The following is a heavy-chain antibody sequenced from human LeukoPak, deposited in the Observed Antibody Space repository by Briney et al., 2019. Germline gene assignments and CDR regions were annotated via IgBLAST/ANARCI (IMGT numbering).Heavy chain of an antibody. CDR3: AKVKQYQMPKELDY. CDR2: VSGTGDST. CDR1: GFIFSSYA. D-gene: IGHD2-2*01. J-gene: IGHJ4*02. V-gene: IGHV3-23*01. Sequence: LPGGSLRLSCAASGFIFSSYAMSWVRQAPGKGLEWVSGVSGTGDSTFYAESVKGRFTISRDNSKNTLYLQMNSLRAEDTAFYYCAKVKQYQMPKELDYWGQGTLVTVSS.